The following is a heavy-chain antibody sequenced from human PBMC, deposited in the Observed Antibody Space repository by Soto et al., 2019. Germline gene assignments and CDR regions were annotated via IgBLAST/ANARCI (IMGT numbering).Heavy chain of an antibody. J-gene: IGHJ6*02. CDR3: ARVGADYYYGMDV. V-gene: IGHV3-74*01. Sequence: EVQLVESGRGLVQPGGSLRLSCAASGFTFSSYWMHWVRQAPGKGLVWVSRINSDGSSTSYADSVKGRFTISRDNAKNTLYLQMNSLRAENTAVYYCARVGADYYYGMDVWGQGTTVTVSS. CDR1: GFTFSSYW. CDR2: INSDGSST.